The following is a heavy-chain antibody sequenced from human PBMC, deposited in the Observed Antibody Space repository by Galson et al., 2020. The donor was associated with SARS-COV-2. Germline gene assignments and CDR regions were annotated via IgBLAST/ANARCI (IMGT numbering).Heavy chain of an antibody. V-gene: IGHV1-18*01. Sequence: ASVTVSCKASGYTFTSYGISWVRQAPGQGLEWMGWISAYNGNTNYAQKLQGRVTMTTDTSTSTAYMELRSLRSDDTAVYYCARDGEGQWLGLHGGDYYDGMDVWGQGTTVTVSS. J-gene: IGHJ6*02. CDR3: ARDGEGQWLGLHGGDYYDGMDV. CDR1: GYTFTSYG. CDR2: ISAYNGNT. D-gene: IGHD6-19*01.